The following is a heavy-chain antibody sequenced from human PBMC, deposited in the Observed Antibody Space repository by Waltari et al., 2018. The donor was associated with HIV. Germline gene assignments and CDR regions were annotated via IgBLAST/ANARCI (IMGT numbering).Heavy chain of an antibody. CDR1: GGSIHGYY. CDR3: ARWKEGLDY. V-gene: IGHV4-59*01. J-gene: IGHJ4*02. Sequence: QVQLQESGPGMVKPSETLSLTCTVSGGSIHGYYWSWMRKPQGRGLEWTAYIQYTGFTYDNPSLESRVNLSVDTSDNKGSLGLTSVTAADTAVYYCARWKEGLDYWGQGTLVAVAS. CDR2: IQYTGFT. D-gene: IGHD1-1*01.